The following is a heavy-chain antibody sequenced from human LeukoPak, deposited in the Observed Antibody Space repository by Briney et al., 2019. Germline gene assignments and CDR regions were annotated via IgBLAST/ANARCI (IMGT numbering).Heavy chain of an antibody. V-gene: IGHV4-59*01. CDR1: GGSISSYY. Sequence: SETLSLTCTVSGGSISSYYWSWIRQPPGKGLEWIGYIYYSGSTNYNPSLKSRVTISVDTSKNQFSLKLSSVTAADTAVYYCATSLRRGYSGYDYMDVWGKGTTVTISS. CDR2: IYYSGST. J-gene: IGHJ6*03. D-gene: IGHD5-12*01. CDR3: ATSLRRGYSGYDYMDV.